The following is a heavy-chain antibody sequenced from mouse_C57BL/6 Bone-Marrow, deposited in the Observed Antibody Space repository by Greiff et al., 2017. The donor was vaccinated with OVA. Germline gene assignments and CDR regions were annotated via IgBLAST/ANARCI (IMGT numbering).Heavy chain of an antibody. CDR3: TTGGTTWFAY. D-gene: IGHD4-1*01. J-gene: IGHJ3*01. Sequence: VQLQQSGAELVRPGASVKLSCTASGFNIKDDYMHWVKQRPEQGLEWIGWIDPENGDTEYAPKFQGKATITADTSSNTAYLQLSSLTSEDTAVYYCTTGGTTWFAYWGQGTLVTVSA. CDR1: GFNIKDDY. V-gene: IGHV14-4*01. CDR2: IDPENGDT.